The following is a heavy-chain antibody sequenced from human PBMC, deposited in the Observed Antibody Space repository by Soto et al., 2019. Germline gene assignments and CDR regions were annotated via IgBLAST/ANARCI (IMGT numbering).Heavy chain of an antibody. J-gene: IGHJ4*02. Sequence: PSETLSLTCTVSGGSISSGGYYWSWIRQHPGKGLEWIGYIYYSGSTYYNPSLKSRVTISVDTSKNQFSLKLSSVTAADTAVYYCARDSSAAAAGTDYWGQGTLVTVSS. CDR1: GGSISSGGYY. CDR2: IYYSGST. V-gene: IGHV4-31*03. CDR3: ARDSSAAAAGTDY. D-gene: IGHD6-13*01.